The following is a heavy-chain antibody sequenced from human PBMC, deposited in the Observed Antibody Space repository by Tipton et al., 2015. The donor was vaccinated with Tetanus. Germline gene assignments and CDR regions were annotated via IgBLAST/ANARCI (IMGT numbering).Heavy chain of an antibody. Sequence: SLRLSCAASGFTFDDYTMHWVRQAPGKGLEWVSLISWDGGSTYYADSVKGRFTISRDNAKNSLYLQMNSLRAEDTAVYYCARTPATVVTDYWGQGTLVTVSS. J-gene: IGHJ4*02. CDR1: GFTFDDYT. V-gene: IGHV3-43*01. D-gene: IGHD2-21*02. CDR3: ARTPATVVTDY. CDR2: ISWDGGST.